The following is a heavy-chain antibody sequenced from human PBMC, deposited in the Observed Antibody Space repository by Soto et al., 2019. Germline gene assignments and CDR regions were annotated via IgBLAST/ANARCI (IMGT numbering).Heavy chain of an antibody. J-gene: IGHJ4*01. CDR2: VYYSGST. CDR3: ARTRMIESWIDY. CDR1: GDSISTYY. Sequence: SETLSLTCDVSGDSISTYYWSWIRQPPGKGLEWIGYVYYSGSTLYNPSLESRVTMSIDMPKKQVSLKLISVIAADTAVYYCARTRMIESWIDYWGHGTLVTVSS. D-gene: IGHD2-21*01. V-gene: IGHV4-59*01.